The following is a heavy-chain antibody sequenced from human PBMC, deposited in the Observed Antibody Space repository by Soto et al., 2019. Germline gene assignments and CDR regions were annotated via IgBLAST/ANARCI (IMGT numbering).Heavy chain of an antibody. V-gene: IGHV4-34*01. Sequence: QVQLQQWGAGLLKPSETQSLTCAVYGGSFNNYYWSWIRQPPGKGLEWIGEINHSGGTNYNPSLKSRVTISLDTSKNQFSLKLSSVTAADTAVYYCAKGGGSLWSWGQGTLVTVSS. D-gene: IGHD3-10*01. CDR3: AKGGGSLWS. CDR1: GGSFNNYY. CDR2: INHSGGT. J-gene: IGHJ5*02.